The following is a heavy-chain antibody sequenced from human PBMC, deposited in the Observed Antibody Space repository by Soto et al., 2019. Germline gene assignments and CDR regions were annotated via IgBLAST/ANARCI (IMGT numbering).Heavy chain of an antibody. CDR2: IIPIFGTA. CDR3: ARGDSSSWYANWFDS. Sequence: SVKVSCKASGGTFSSYAISWVRQAPGQGLEWMGGIIPIFGTANYAQEFQGRVTITADESTSTAYMELSSLRSEDTAVYYCARGDSSSWYANWFDSWGQGTLVTVSS. D-gene: IGHD6-13*01. V-gene: IGHV1-69*13. J-gene: IGHJ5*01. CDR1: GGTFSSYA.